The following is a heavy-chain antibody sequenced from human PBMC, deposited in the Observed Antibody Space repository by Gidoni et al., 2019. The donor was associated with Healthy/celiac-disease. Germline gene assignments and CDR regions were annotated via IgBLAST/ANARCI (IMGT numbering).Heavy chain of an antibody. CDR2: IIPIFGTA. CDR3: AIPGGDLRGMYPFDY. D-gene: IGHD3-10*01. Sequence: QVQRGQSGAEVKKPGSPVKVSCKASGGTFSSYAISWVRQAPGQGLEWMGGIIPIFGTANYAQKFQGRVTITADESTSTAYMELSSLRSEDTAVYYCAIPGGDLRGMYPFDYWGQGTLVTVSS. J-gene: IGHJ4*02. CDR1: GGTFSSYA. V-gene: IGHV1-69*01.